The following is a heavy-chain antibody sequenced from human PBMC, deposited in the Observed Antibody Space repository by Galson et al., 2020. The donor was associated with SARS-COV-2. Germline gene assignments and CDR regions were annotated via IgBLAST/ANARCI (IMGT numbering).Heavy chain of an antibody. Sequence: SNAWMSWVRQAPGNGLDWVGRIQSTTDGGTTDYAAPVKGRFTILRDDSKNTLYLQMHSLKTEDTAVYYCTATTYYDFCSGKYSSLPRVPIWCIWTMVTDSS. CDR1: SNAW. V-gene: IGHV3-15*01. J-gene: IGHJ3*02. CDR3: TATTYYDFCSGKYSSLPRVPI. D-gene: IGHD3-3*01. CDR2: IQSTTDGGTT.